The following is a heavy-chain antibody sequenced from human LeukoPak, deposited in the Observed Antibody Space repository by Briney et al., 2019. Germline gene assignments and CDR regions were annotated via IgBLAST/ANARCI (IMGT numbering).Heavy chain of an antibody. Sequence: GGSLRLSCAASGFTFSSYWMSWVRQALGKGLEWVANIKQDGSEKYYVDSVKGRFTISRDNAKNSLYLRMNSLRAEDTAVYYCARGKPRSIFGVVIGTQNFDYWGQGTLVTVSS. CDR1: GFTFSSYW. CDR3: ARGKPRSIFGVVIGTQNFDY. D-gene: IGHD3-3*01. V-gene: IGHV3-7*01. CDR2: IKQDGSEK. J-gene: IGHJ4*02.